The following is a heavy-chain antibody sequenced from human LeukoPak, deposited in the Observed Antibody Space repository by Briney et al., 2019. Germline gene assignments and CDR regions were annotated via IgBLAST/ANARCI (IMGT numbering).Heavy chain of an antibody. CDR1: GGTFSSYA. CDR2: IIPIFGTA. Sequence: ASVKVSCKASGGTFSSYAISWVRQAPGQGLEWMGGIIPIFGTANYAQKFQGRVTITADESTSTAYMELSSLRSEDTAVYYCARGYCSGGSCYYNDYWGQGTLVTDSS. J-gene: IGHJ4*02. V-gene: IGHV1-69*13. D-gene: IGHD2-15*01. CDR3: ARGYCSGGSCYYNDY.